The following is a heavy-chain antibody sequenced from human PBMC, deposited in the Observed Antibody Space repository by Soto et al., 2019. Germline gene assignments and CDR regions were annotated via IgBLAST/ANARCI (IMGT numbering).Heavy chain of an antibody. Sequence: QVQLVQSGAEVKKPGSSVKVSCKASGGTFSSYTISWVRQAPGQGLEWMGRFIPILGIANYAQKFQGRVTITADKSTSTAYMELSSLRSEDTAVYYCARKHPGSPNYWGQGTLVTVSS. CDR2: FIPILGIA. CDR3: ARKHPGSPNY. CDR1: GGTFSSYT. V-gene: IGHV1-69*02. J-gene: IGHJ4*02.